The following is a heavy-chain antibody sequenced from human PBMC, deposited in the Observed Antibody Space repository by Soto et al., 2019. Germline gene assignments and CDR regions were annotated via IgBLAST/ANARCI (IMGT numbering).Heavy chain of an antibody. V-gene: IGHV4-34*01. CDR3: ARGRPRAVAGAPPNYFGVAD. CDR2: IDHCGTT. CDR1: GGSLSGYY. Sequence: QVQLQQWGAGLLKPAETLSLTCAVYGGSLSGYYWNWIRQAPGKGLEWIGDIDHCGTTNSTPSLKSRVTMSVDTSKSQFSLHLTSVTAADTGVYYCARGRPRAVAGAPPNYFGVADWGQGTTVIVSS. J-gene: IGHJ6*02. D-gene: IGHD6-19*01.